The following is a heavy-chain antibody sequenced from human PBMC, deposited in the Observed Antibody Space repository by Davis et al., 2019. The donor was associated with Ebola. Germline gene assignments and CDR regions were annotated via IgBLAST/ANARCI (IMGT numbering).Heavy chain of an antibody. Sequence: PGGSLRLSCAASGFTFSSYGMHWVRQAPGKGLEWVAVISYDGSNKYYADSVKGRFTISRDNSKNTLYLQMNSLRAEDTAVYYCQIAVAGVIDYWGQGTLVTVSS. J-gene: IGHJ4*02. V-gene: IGHV3-30*03. CDR1: GFTFSSYG. CDR2: ISYDGSNK. CDR3: QIAVAGVIDY. D-gene: IGHD6-19*01.